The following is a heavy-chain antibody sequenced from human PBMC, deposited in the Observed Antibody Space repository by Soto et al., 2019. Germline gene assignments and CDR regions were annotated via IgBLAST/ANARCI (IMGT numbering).Heavy chain of an antibody. CDR2: ISYSGTT. CDR1: GGSISSGNYY. V-gene: IGHV4-30-4*01. CDR3: ATMGTPVTGLCYFDY. J-gene: IGHJ4*02. Sequence: SETLSLTCTVSGGSISSGNYYWSWIRHPPGKGLEWIGFISYSGTTHYSASLRSRVSISVDTSKNQFSLDLSSVTAADTAVYYCATMGTPVTGLCYFDYWGQGTLVPVSS. D-gene: IGHD4-17*01.